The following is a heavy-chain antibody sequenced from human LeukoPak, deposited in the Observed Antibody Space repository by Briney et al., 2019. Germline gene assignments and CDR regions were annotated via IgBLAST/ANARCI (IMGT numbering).Heavy chain of an antibody. CDR3: AKSTTVTTQQRGYFDY. CDR1: GFTFSSYG. Sequence: GGSLRLSCAASGFTFSSYGMHWVRQAPGKGLEWVAVISYDGSNKYIADSVKGRFTISRDNPKNTLYLQMNSLRAEDTAVYYCAKSTTVTTQQRGYFDYWGQGTLVTVSS. J-gene: IGHJ4*02. V-gene: IGHV3-30*18. CDR2: ISYDGSNK. D-gene: IGHD4-11*01.